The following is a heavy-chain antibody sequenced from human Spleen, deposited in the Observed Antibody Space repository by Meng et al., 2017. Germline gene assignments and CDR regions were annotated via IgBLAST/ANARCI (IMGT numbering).Heavy chain of an antibody. CDR3: ARGPTTMAHDFDY. Sequence: LFEPSVTLALTCRVSGGSFSDYYWSWIRQPPGKGLEWIGEINHSGSTNYNPSLESRATISVDTSQNNLSLKLSSVTAADSAVYYCARGPTTMAHDFDYWGQGTLVTVSS. CDR2: INHSGST. CDR1: GGSFSDYY. V-gene: IGHV4-34*01. D-gene: IGHD4-11*01. J-gene: IGHJ4*02.